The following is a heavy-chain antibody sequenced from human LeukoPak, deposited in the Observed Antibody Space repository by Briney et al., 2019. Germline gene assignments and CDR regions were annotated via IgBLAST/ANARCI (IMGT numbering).Heavy chain of an antibody. D-gene: IGHD5-12*01. J-gene: IGHJ5*02. V-gene: IGHV3-74*01. CDR1: GFTFSSYW. Sequence: TGGSLRLSCAASGFTFSSYWMHWGRQAPGKGLVWVSRIQSDGTYTNYADSVKGRFTISRDNAENTLYLQLNSLRDEDTAVYYCAGGDRGYARTWGQGTLVTVSS. CDR3: AGGDRGYART. CDR2: IQSDGTYT.